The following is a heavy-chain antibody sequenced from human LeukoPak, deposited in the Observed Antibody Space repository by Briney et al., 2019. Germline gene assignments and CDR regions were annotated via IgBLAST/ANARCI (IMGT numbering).Heavy chain of an antibody. Sequence: GGSLRLSCAASGFTFSSYSMNWVRQAPGKGLEWVSSISSSSSYIYYADSVKGRFTISRDNAKNSLYLQMNSLRAEDTAVYYCASSRIAAAGTHYWGQGTLVTVSS. D-gene: IGHD6-13*01. CDR2: ISSSSSYI. V-gene: IGHV3-21*01. CDR1: GFTFSSYS. CDR3: ASSRIAAAGTHY. J-gene: IGHJ4*02.